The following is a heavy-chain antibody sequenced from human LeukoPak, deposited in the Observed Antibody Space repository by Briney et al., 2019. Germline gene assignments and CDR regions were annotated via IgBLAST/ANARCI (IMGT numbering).Heavy chain of an antibody. J-gene: IGHJ4*02. CDR1: GYTFTSYY. CDR3: ARDSSAMVAIDY. V-gene: IGHV1-46*01. CDR2: INPSGGST. Sequence: ASVKVSCKASGYTFTSYYMHWVRHAPGQGLEWMGIINPSGGSTSYAQKFQGRVTMTRDTSTSTVYMELSSLRSEDTAVYYWARDSSAMVAIDYWGQGTLVTVSS. D-gene: IGHD5-18*01.